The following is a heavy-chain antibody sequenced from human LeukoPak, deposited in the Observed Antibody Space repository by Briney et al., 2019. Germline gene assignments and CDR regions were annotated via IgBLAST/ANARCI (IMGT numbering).Heavy chain of an antibody. Sequence: PGGSLRLSCAASGFTFSDYHMSWIRQAPGKGLEWVSVIYSSGSTYYADSVKGRFTISRDNSKNTLYLQMNSLRAEDTAVYYCARSSIVTGYCSSSSCPYYFDSWGQGTLVTVSS. D-gene: IGHD2-2*01. CDR3: ARSSIVTGYCSSSSCPYYFDS. CDR1: GFTFSDYH. J-gene: IGHJ4*02. V-gene: IGHV3-66*01. CDR2: IYSSGST.